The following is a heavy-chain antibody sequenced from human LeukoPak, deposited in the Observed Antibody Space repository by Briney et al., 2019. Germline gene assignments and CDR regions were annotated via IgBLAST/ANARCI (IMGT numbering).Heavy chain of an antibody. Sequence: ESGPTLVKPTQTLTLTCTFSGFSLTSSGVCLSWIRQPPGKAPEWLARIDWDDEKYYSSSLKTRLTISKDTSKNQVVLTVSDMDPLDTATYFCARTLYGGTSGYFDFWGQGTLVTVSS. CDR2: IDWDDEK. V-gene: IGHV2-70*11. J-gene: IGHJ4*02. CDR1: GFSLTSSGVC. D-gene: IGHD4/OR15-4a*01. CDR3: ARTLYGGTSGYFDF.